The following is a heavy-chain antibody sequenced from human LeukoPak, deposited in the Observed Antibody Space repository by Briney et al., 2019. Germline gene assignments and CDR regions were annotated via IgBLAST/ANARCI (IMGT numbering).Heavy chain of an antibody. J-gene: IGHJ4*02. Sequence: GGSLRLSCAASGFTFSSYSMNWVRQAPGKGLEWVSSISSSSSYIYYADSVKGRFTISRDNAKNSLYLQMNSLRAEDTALYYCAKDYSSGWYRWDYFDYWGQGTLVTVSS. CDR3: AKDYSSGWYRWDYFDY. D-gene: IGHD6-19*01. CDR2: ISSSSSYI. V-gene: IGHV3-21*04. CDR1: GFTFSSYS.